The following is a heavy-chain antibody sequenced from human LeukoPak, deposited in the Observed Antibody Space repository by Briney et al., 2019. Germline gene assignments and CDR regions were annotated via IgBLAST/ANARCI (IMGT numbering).Heavy chain of an antibody. D-gene: IGHD2-2*01. CDR2: INPNSGGT. Sequence: ASVKVSCKASGYTFTGYYMHWVRQAPGQGPEWMGWINPNSGGTNYAQKFQGRVTMTRDTSISTAYMELSRLRSDDTAVYYCARGSSRPKSFGKTSCYLGYWGQGTLVTVSS. V-gene: IGHV1-2*02. CDR1: GYTFTGYY. CDR3: ARGSSRPKSFGKTSCYLGY. J-gene: IGHJ4*02.